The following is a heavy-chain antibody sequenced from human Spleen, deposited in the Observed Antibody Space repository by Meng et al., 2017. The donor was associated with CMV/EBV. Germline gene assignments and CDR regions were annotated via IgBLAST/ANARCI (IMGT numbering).Heavy chain of an antibody. Sequence: GGSLRLSCAASGFTFTGYYMSWIRQAPGKGLEWVSSINVSGGSIYYADSLKGRVTISRDNAKNSVYLQMKSLRVEDTAVYYCARTRGFLFDHWGQGALVTVSS. CDR3: ARTRGFLFDH. J-gene: IGHJ4*02. CDR1: GFTFTGYY. CDR2: INVSGGSI. D-gene: IGHD2-21*01. V-gene: IGHV3-11*01.